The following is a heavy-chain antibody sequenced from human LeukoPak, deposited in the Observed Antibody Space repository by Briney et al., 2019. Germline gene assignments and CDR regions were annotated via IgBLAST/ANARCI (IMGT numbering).Heavy chain of an antibody. CDR3: AKGNRIYGDYDLTNIFDY. D-gene: IGHD4-17*01. J-gene: IGHJ4*02. CDR2: ISGSGGST. V-gene: IGHV3-23*01. CDR1: GFTFSSYA. Sequence: GGSLRLSCAASGFTFSSYAMSWVRQAPGKGLEWVSAISGSGGSTYYADSAKGRFTISRDNSKNTLYLQMNSLRAEDTAVYYCAKGNRIYGDYDLTNIFDYWGQGTLVTVSS.